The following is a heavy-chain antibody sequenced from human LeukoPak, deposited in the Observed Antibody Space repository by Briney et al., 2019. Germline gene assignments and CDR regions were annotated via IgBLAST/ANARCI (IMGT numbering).Heavy chain of an antibody. CDR2: INQDASEI. Sequence: GGSLRLSCAASGFTFSTYWMNWYRQAPGKGLEWVGNINQDASEINYVDSVRGRFTISRDNAKNSLHLQMNSLRAEDTAVYYCATDSDNSYWQKRFDSWGQGTLVTVSS. CDR1: GFTFSTYW. J-gene: IGHJ4*02. V-gene: IGHV3-7*01. D-gene: IGHD2-8*02. CDR3: ATDSDNSYWQKRFDS.